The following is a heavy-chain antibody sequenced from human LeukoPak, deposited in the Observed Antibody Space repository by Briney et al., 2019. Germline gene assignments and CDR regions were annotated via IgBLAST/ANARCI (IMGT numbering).Heavy chain of an antibody. J-gene: IGHJ6*04. D-gene: IGHD3-10*01. Sequence: GGSLRLSCAASGFSVSSNYMTWVRQAPGKGLEWVSVIHSGGRAYYADSVKGRFTTSRDNSKNTLDLQMSSLSVEDTAVYYCVGVETITMVRGASGDVWGKGTTVTVSS. V-gene: IGHV3-66*02. CDR2: IHSGGRA. CDR1: GFSVSSNY. CDR3: VGVETITMVRGASGDV.